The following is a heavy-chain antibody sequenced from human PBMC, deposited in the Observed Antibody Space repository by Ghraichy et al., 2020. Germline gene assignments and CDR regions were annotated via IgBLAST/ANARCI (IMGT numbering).Heavy chain of an antibody. D-gene: IGHD6-19*01. CDR2: ISGSGDGT. Sequence: GGSLRLSCAASGFTFYNFAMGWVRQAPGKGLEWVSGISGSGDGTYYVDSVKGRFTISSDNSKDSRYLQMNSLRAEDTGVYYCVQELEYTGGWYNGDYWGQGSLVTVTS. CDR3: VQELEYTGGWYNGDY. V-gene: IGHV3-23*01. J-gene: IGHJ4*02. CDR1: GFTFYNFA.